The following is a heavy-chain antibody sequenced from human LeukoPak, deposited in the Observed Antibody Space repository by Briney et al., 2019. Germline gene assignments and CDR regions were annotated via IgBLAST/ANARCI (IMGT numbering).Heavy chain of an antibody. Sequence: GGSLRLSCAASGFTFSSYAMSWVRQAPGKGLEWVSAISGSGGSTYYADSVKGRFTISRDNSKNTLYLQMNSLRAEDTAVYYCGKELLRVSPLVYSGRWSGADYWGQASLVTVSS. CDR3: GKELLRVSPLVYSGRWSGADY. V-gene: IGHV3-23*01. D-gene: IGHD6-19*01. CDR1: GFTFSSYA. CDR2: ISGSGGST. J-gene: IGHJ4*02.